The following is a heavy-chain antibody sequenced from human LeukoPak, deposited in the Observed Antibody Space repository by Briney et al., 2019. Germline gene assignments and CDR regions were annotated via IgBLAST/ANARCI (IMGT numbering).Heavy chain of an antibody. CDR2: INHSGST. CDR3: ARGLFLWAGTARTYYFDY. D-gene: IGHD5-18*01. Sequence: SETLSLTCAVYGGSFSGYYWSWIRQPPGKGLEWIGEINHSGSTNYNPSLKSRVTISVDTSKNQFSLKLSSVTAAGTAVYHCARGLFLWAGTARTYYFDYWGQGTLVTVSP. J-gene: IGHJ4*02. CDR1: GGSFSGYY. V-gene: IGHV4-34*01.